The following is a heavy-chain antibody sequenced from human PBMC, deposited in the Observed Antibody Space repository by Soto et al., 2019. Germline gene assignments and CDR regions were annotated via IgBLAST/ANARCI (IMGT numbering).Heavy chain of an antibody. CDR1: GFTFSSYW. CDR3: ARESRGPVAFDI. V-gene: IGHV3-7*01. D-gene: IGHD3-16*01. CDR2: IKQDGSEK. Sequence: EVQLVESGGGLVQPGGSLRLSCPASGFTFSSYWMSWVRQAPGKGLEWVANIKQDGSEKYYVDSVKGRFTISRDNAKNSLYLQMNSLRAEDTAVYYCARESRGPVAFDIWGQGTMVTVSS. J-gene: IGHJ3*02.